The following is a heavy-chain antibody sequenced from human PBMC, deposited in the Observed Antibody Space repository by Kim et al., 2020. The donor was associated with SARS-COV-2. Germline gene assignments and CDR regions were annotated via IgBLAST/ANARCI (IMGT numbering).Heavy chain of an antibody. Sequence: DSVKGRFTISRDNAKNSLYLQMNSLRAEDTAVYYCARDRRYYGSGSPLDYWGQGTLVTVSS. CDR3: ARDRRYYGSGSPLDY. D-gene: IGHD3-10*01. V-gene: IGHV3-11*05. J-gene: IGHJ4*02.